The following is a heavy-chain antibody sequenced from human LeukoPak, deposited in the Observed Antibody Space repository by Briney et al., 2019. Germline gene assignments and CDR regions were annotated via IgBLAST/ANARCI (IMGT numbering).Heavy chain of an antibody. Sequence: GGSLRLSCAASGFTFSSYAMHWVRQAPGRGLEYVSVISSNGGSTYYANSVKGRFTISRDNSKNTLYLQMGSLRAEDMAVYYCARRGAVSGGSDYWGQGTLVTVSS. CDR2: ISSNGGST. CDR1: GFTFSSYA. J-gene: IGHJ4*02. D-gene: IGHD3-16*01. V-gene: IGHV3-64*01. CDR3: ARRGAVSGGSDY.